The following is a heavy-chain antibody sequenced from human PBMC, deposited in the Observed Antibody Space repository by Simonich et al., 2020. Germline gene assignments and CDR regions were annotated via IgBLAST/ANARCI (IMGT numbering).Heavy chain of an antibody. CDR2: IRSKANSYAT. CDR1: GFTFSGSA. D-gene: IGHD3-10*01. V-gene: IGHV3-73*02. Sequence: EVQLVESGGGLVQPGGSLKLSCAASGFTFSGSAMHWVRQASGKGLEWVGRIRSKANSYATAYAASVKCRFTISRDDSKNTAYLQMNSLKTEDTAVYYCTRFDYYGSGSYYFDYWGQGTLVTVSS. CDR3: TRFDYYGSGSYYFDY. J-gene: IGHJ4*02.